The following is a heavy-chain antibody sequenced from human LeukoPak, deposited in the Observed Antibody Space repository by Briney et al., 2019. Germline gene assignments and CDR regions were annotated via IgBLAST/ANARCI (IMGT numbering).Heavy chain of an antibody. CDR1: GGSINTYY. CDR2: IYSSGTT. V-gene: IGHV4-4*07. CDR3: ARSGSGYLRYYFDY. D-gene: IGHD5-12*01. J-gene: IGHJ4*02. Sequence: SETLSLTCTVSGGSINTYYWSWIRQPAGKGLEWIGRIYSSGTTHYNPSLKSRVTMSVDTSKNQFSLKLSSVTAADTAVYYCARSGSGYLRYYFDYWGQGTLVTVSS.